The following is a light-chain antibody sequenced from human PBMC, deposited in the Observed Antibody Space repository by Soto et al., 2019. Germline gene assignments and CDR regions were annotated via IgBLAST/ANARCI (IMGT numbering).Light chain of an antibody. CDR3: SSYAGSSNV. J-gene: IGLJ1*01. V-gene: IGLV2-8*01. Sequence: QSVLPHPPSASGSPGQSVAISCTGTSSDVGGYNYVPWYQQHPDKAPKLMIYEVNKRPSGVPDRFSGSKSGNTASLTVSGLQAEDEADYYCSSYAGSSNVFGTGTKLTVL. CDR2: EVN. CDR1: SSDVGGYNY.